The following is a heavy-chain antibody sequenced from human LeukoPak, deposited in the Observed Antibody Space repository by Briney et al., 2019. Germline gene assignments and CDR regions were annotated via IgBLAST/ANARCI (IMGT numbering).Heavy chain of an antibody. Sequence: SETLSLTCTVSGGSISSYYWSWIRQPPGKGLEWIGYIYYSGSTYYNPSLKSRVTISVDTSKNQFSLKLSSVTAADTAVYYCARVEIEYSSSSRHGNWFDPWGQGTLVTVSS. CDR1: GGSISSYY. CDR2: IYYSGST. V-gene: IGHV4-59*12. CDR3: ARVEIEYSSSSRHGNWFDP. J-gene: IGHJ5*02. D-gene: IGHD6-6*01.